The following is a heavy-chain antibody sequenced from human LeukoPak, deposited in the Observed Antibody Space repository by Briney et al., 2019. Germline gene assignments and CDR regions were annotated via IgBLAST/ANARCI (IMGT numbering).Heavy chain of an antibody. V-gene: IGHV3-23*01. D-gene: IGHD1-1*01. CDR2: ITGSGGST. J-gene: IGHJ4*02. Sequence: PGGSLRLSCAASGFTFSSYAMGWVRQAPGKGLEWVSAITGSGGSTYYADSVKGRFAISRDNSKNTLYLQMNSLRAEDTAVYYCARTTTFAPHFDYWGQGTLVTVSS. CDR3: ARTTTFAPHFDY. CDR1: GFTFSSYA.